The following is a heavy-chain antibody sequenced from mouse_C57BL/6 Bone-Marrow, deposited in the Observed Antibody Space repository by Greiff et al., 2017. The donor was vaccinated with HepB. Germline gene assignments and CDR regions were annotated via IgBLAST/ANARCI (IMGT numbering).Heavy chain of an antibody. CDR2: ISDGGSYT. CDR1: GFTFSSYA. J-gene: IGHJ1*03. CDR3: ARDTTDWYFDV. V-gene: IGHV5-4*01. Sequence: EVKLMESGGGLVKPGGSLKLSCAASGFTFSSYAMSWVRQTPEKRLEWVATISDGGSYTYYPDNVKGRFTISRDNAKNNLYLQMSHLKSEDTAMYYCARDTTDWYFDVWGTGTTVTVSS. D-gene: IGHD1-1*01.